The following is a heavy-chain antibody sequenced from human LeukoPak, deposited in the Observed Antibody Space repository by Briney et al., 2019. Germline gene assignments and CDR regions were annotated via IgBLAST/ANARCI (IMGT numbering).Heavy chain of an antibody. V-gene: IGHV3-48*01. D-gene: IGHD3-16*01. CDR1: GFTFSSYD. CDR3: VRVLVRGTNCFDP. Sequence: PGGSLRLSCAASGFTFSSYDMNWVRQAPGKGLEWVSYISTMSSTKYYADSVKGRFTISRDNAKNSLYLQMNSLRAEDTAMYYCVRVLVRGTNCFDPWGQGTLVTVSS. J-gene: IGHJ5*02. CDR2: ISTMSSTK.